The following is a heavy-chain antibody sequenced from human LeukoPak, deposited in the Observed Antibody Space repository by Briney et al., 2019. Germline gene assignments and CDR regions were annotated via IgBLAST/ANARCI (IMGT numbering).Heavy chain of an antibody. CDR1: GFTFSSYG. CDR2: IWYDGSSK. D-gene: IGHD4-17*01. CDR3: ARDRGIRLPNNWFDP. J-gene: IGHJ5*02. Sequence: PGRSLRLSCAASGFTFSSYGMHWVRQAPGKGLEWVAVIWYDGSSKYYADSVKGRFTISRDNPKNTLYLQMNSLRAEDTAVYYCARDRGIRLPNNWFDPWGQGTLVTVSS. V-gene: IGHV3-33*01.